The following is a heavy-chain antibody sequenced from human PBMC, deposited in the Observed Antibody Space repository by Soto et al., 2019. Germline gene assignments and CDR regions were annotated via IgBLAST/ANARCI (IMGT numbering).Heavy chain of an antibody. J-gene: IGHJ6*02. D-gene: IGHD1-20*01. CDR2: IDPSDSYT. V-gene: IGHV5-10-1*01. CDR3: TRLTGTTHYYYGMDV. CDR1: GYSFTSYW. Sequence: LGASLKISCQGSGYSFTSYWISWVRQMPGKGLEWMGRIDPSDSYTNYSPSFQGHVTISADKSISTAYLQWSSLKASDTAMYYCTRLTGTTHYYYGMDVWGQGTTVTVSS.